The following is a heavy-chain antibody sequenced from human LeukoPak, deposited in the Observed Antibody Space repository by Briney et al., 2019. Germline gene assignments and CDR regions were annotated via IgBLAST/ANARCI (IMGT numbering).Heavy chain of an antibody. CDR1: GGSISNTSYY. CDR2: INHSGST. D-gene: IGHD2-2*01. J-gene: IGHJ6*03. CDR3: ARGLYSPDCSSTSCPSWYYYYMDV. Sequence: SETLSLTCTVSGGSISNTSYYWGWIRQPPGKGLEWIGEINHSGSTNYNPSLKSRVTISVDTSKNQFSLKLSSVTAADTAVYYCARGLYSPDCSSTSCPSWYYYYMDVWGKGTTVTVSS. V-gene: IGHV4-39*07.